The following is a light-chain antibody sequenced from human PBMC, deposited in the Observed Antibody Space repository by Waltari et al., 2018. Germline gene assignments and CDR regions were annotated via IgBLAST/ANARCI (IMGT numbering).Light chain of an antibody. Sequence: QSALTQPASVSGSAGQSITISCTGTSSDVGGYEFVSWYQHQPGTAPKLLLYDVSIRPSGVSNRFSGSKAGNTAYLSISGLQADDEADYYCSSHIGTSTQVFGTGTKVTVV. J-gene: IGLJ1*01. CDR3: SSHIGTSTQV. V-gene: IGLV2-14*03. CDR1: SSDVGGYEF. CDR2: DVS.